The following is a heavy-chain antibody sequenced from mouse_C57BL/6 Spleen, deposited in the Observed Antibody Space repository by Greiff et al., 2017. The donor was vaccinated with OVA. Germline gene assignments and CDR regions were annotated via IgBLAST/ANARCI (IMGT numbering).Heavy chain of an antibody. CDR2: FYPGSGSI. CDR3: ARHEDRGDGYYHYYAMDY. V-gene: IGHV1-62-2*01. D-gene: IGHD2-3*01. Sequence: QVQLQQSGAELVKPGASVKLSCKASGYTFTEYTIHWVKQRSGQGLEWIGWFYPGSGSIKYNEKFKDKATLTADKSSSTVYMELSRLTSEDSAVYFCARHEDRGDGYYHYYAMDYWGQGTSVSVSS. CDR1: GYTFTEYT. J-gene: IGHJ4*01.